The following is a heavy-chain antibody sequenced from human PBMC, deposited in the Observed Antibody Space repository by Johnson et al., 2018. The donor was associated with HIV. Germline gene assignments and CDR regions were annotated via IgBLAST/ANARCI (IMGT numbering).Heavy chain of an antibody. CDR3: AGLAVRGSAGAFDI. CDR2: ISSNGGTP. V-gene: IGHV3-30-3*01. J-gene: IGHJ3*02. Sequence: QVQLVESGGGVVQPERSLRLSCAASGFTFSNYAIHWVRQAPGKGLECVAAISSNGGTPYYSDSVQGRFTISRDNSKNTLYLQLNSLRAEDTALYYCAGLAVRGSAGAFDIWGQGTLVTVSS. CDR1: GFTFSNYA. D-gene: IGHD3-10*01.